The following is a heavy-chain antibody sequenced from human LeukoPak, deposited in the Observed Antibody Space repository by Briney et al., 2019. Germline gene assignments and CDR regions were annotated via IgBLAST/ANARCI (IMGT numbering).Heavy chain of an antibody. D-gene: IGHD4-17*01. V-gene: IGHV1-69*05. J-gene: IGHJ4*02. CDR1: GGTFSSYA. CDR3: ARVDYGDYGDY. Sequence: ASVKVSCKASGGTFSSYAISWVRQAPGQGLEWMGGIIPIFGTANYAQKFQGRVTITTDESTSTAYMELRSLRSDDTAVYYCARVDYGDYGDYWGQGTLVTVSS. CDR2: IIPIFGTA.